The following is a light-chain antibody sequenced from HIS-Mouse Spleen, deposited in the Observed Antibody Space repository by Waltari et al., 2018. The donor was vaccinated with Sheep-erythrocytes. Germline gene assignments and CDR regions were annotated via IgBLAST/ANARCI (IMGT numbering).Light chain of an antibody. CDR3: CSYAGSSTPWV. CDR2: EGS. CDR1: SSDVGGSNL. J-gene: IGLJ3*02. V-gene: IGLV2-23*01. Sequence: QSALTQPASASGSPGQSTPISCTGTSSDVGGSNLVPWYQQPPGKDPPHLIYEGSKRPSWVSNRCSGSKSGTTAAPTISGRHAEDEADYYCCSYAGSSTPWVFGGGTKLTVL.